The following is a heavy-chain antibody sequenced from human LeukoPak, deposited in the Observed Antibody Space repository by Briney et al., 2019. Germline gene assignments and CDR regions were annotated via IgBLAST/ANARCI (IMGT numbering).Heavy chain of an antibody. CDR1: GFTFSSSW. V-gene: IGHV3-7*03. D-gene: IGHD4/OR15-4a*01. Sequence: GGSLRLSCAASGFTFSSSWMSWVRQAPGKGLEWVANIHQDGNEKYYVDSVKGRFTISRDDSKNTLYLQMNSLRAEDTAVYSCARGGAPNLADYWGPGTLVTVSS. J-gene: IGHJ4*02. CDR3: ARGGAPNLADY. CDR2: IHQDGNEK.